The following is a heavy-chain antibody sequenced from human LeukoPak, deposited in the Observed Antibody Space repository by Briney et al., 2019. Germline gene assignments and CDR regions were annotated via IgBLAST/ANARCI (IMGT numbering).Heavy chain of an antibody. CDR1: GYTFTSYA. CDR2: INAGNGNT. V-gene: IGHV1-3*01. J-gene: IGHJ4*02. D-gene: IGHD2-15*01. CDR3: ARAGWWQLAYFDY. Sequence: ASVKVSCKASGYTFTSYAMHWVRQAPGQRLEWMGWINAGNGNTKYSQKFQGRVTITRDTSASTAYMELSSLRSEDTAVYYCARAGWWQLAYFDYWGEGALGSVSS.